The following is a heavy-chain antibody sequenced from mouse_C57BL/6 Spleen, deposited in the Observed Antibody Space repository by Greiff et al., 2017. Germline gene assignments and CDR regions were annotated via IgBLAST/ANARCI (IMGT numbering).Heavy chain of an antibody. D-gene: IGHD1-1*01. CDR3: ATYYSGSNIDV. CDR2: IDPSDSYT. J-gene: IGHJ1*03. Sequence: QVQLQQPGAELVMPGASVKLSCKASGYTFTSYWMHWVKQRPGQGLEWIGEIDPSDSYTNYNEKFKGKSTLTVDNSSSTAYMQLSSLTSEDSAVYYCATYYSGSNIDVWGTGTTVTVSS. CDR1: GYTFTSYW. V-gene: IGHV1-69*01.